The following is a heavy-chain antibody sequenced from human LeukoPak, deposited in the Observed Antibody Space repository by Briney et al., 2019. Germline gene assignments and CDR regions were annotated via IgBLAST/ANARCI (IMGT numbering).Heavy chain of an antibody. J-gene: IGHJ6*03. V-gene: IGHV1-69*05. CDR2: IIPIFGTA. CDR1: GGTFSSYA. CDR3: ARSPAVGRGYSYGNYYYYYYMDV. D-gene: IGHD5-18*01. Sequence: ASVKVSCKASGGTFSSYAISGVRQAPGQGLEWMGGIIPIFGTANYAQKFQGRVTITTDESTSTAYMELSSLRSEDTAVYYCARSPAVGRGYSYGNYYYYYYMDVWGKGTTVTVSS.